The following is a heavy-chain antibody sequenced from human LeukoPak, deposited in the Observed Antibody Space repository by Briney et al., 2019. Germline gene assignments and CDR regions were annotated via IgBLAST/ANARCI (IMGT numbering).Heavy chain of an antibody. CDR1: GFTVSSNY. Sequence: GGSLRLSCAASGFTVSSNYMSWVRQAPGKGLEWVSVIYSGGSTYYADSVKGRFTISRDNSKNTLYLQMNSLRAEDTAVYYCARDHYGGNSVGYYWGQGTLVTVSS. V-gene: IGHV3-53*01. J-gene: IGHJ4*02. CDR2: IYSGGST. D-gene: IGHD4-23*01. CDR3: ARDHYGGNSVGYY.